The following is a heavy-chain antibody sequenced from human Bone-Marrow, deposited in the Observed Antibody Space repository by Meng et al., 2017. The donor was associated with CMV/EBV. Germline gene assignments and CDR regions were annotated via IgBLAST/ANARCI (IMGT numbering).Heavy chain of an antibody. CDR2: IYYSGST. V-gene: IGHV4-30-4*08. J-gene: IGHJ4*02. D-gene: IGHD3-3*01. CDR3: ARAGYYDFWSGYYTVFDY. CDR1: GGSISSGEYY. Sequence: SETLSLTCTVSGGSISSGEYYWNWIRQPPGKGLEWIGYIYYSGSTYYNPSLKRRVTMSIDTSKNQFSLKLSSVTAADTAVYYCARAGYYDFWSGYYTVFDYWGQGTLVTVSS.